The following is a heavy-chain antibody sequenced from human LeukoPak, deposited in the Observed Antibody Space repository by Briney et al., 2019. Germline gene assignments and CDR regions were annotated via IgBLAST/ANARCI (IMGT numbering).Heavy chain of an antibody. CDR1: GFTFSRYA. J-gene: IGHJ4*02. CDR2: IDTSDDST. Sequence: PGGSLRLSCAASGFTFSRYAMSWVRQGPGKGLEWVSVIDTSDDSTNYADSVKGRFTISRDNSKNTLYLQMNSLRAEDTAIYYCAKNMPAVYARVIFDYWGQGTLVTVS. V-gene: IGHV3-23*01. D-gene: IGHD3-22*01. CDR3: AKNMPAVYARVIFDY.